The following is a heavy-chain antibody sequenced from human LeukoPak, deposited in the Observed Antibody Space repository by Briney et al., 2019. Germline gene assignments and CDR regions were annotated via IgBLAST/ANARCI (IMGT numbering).Heavy chain of an antibody. CDR3: ARVGSPDSDVAEFDY. CDR2: INPNSGGT. Sequence: ASVKVSCKASGYTFTGYYMHWVRQAPGQGLEWIGSINPNSGGTNYAQKFQGWVTMTRDTSISTAYMELSRLRSDDTAVYYCARVGSPDSDVAEFDYWGQGTLVTVSS. D-gene: IGHD1-1*01. V-gene: IGHV1-2*04. CDR1: GYTFTGYY. J-gene: IGHJ4*02.